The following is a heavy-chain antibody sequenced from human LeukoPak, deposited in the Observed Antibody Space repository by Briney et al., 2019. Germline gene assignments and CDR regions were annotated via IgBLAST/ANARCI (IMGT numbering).Heavy chain of an antibody. V-gene: IGHV1-69*05. J-gene: IGHJ3*02. D-gene: IGHD3-16*02. Sequence: ASVKVSCKASGGTFSSYANSWVRLAHGQGHEWMGGIIPIFGTANYAQKFLGRVTITTDESTITAYMELSSLRSEDPSVYYCARASKGPRDYDYVWGSYHKLHDAFDIWGQGTMVTVSS. CDR3: ARASKGPRDYDYVWGSYHKLHDAFDI. CDR1: GGTFSSYA. CDR2: IIPIFGTA.